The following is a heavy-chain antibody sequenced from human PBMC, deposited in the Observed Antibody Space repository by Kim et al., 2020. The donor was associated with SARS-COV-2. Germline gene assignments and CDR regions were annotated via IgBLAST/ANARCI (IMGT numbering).Heavy chain of an antibody. D-gene: IGHD3-22*01. J-gene: IGHJ5*01. CDR1: GGSISIYY. CDR3: PRNNYYDISGYSAVENWF. Sequence: SETLSLTCTVSGGSISIYYWRWIRQPPGKGLEWIGFIYYSGSNNYNPSLKRRVTTAVDTSKKQVTLKLSAVTAADTAVFSFPRNNYYDISGYSAVENWF. CDR2: IYYSGSN. V-gene: IGHV4-59*08.